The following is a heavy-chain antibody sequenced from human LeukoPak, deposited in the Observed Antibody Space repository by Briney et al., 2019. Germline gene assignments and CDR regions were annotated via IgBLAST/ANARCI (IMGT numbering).Heavy chain of an antibody. CDR1: GFNFSSYG. V-gene: IGHV3-30*02. D-gene: IGHD3-22*01. Sequence: GGSLRLSCAASGFNFSSYGMHWVRQAPGKGLEWVAFIRYDGSNKYYADSVKGRFTISRDNSKNTLYLQMNSLRAEDTAVYYCAKVDYYDSSGQYYFDYWGQGTLVTVSS. CDR2: IRYDGSNK. CDR3: AKVDYYDSSGQYYFDY. J-gene: IGHJ4*02.